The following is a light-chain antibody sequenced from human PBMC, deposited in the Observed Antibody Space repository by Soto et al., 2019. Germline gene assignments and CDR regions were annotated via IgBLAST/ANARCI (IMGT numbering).Light chain of an antibody. J-gene: IGLJ2*01. V-gene: IGLV1-51*01. Sequence: QSVLRQPPSVSAAPGQKVTISCSGSFSNIGKNYVSWYQRLPGTAPKLLIYDNNERSSGIPDRFSGSKSGTSATLGIAGLQTGDEADYYCGTWDTSLSAVVFGGGTKVTVL. CDR1: FSNIGKNY. CDR3: GTWDTSLSAVV. CDR2: DNN.